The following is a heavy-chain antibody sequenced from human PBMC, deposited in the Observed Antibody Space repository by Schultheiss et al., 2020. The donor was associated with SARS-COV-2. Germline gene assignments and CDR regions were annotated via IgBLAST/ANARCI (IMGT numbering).Heavy chain of an antibody. J-gene: IGHJ4*02. CDR1: GDSISSYY. CDR3: ASRRLRLGELSLYGNDY. V-gene: IGHV4-59*08. CDR2: VYFSGST. Sequence: SETLSLTCTVSGDSISSYYWSWVRQPPGKGLEWIGYVYFSGSTNYNPSLKSRVTISVDTSKNQFSLKLSSVTAADTAVYYCASRRLRLGELSLYGNDYWGQGTLVTVSS. D-gene: IGHD3-16*02.